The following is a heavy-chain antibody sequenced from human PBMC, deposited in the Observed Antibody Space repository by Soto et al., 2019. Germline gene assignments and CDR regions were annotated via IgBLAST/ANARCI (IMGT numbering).Heavy chain of an antibody. J-gene: IGHJ6*03. V-gene: IGHV1-8*01. CDR2: MNPNSGNT. CDR1: GYTFTSYD. D-gene: IGHD3-3*01. Sequence: ASVKVSCKASGYTFTSYDINWVRQAPGQGLEWMGWMNPNSGNTGYAQKFQGRVAMTRNTSISTAYMELSSLRSEDTAVYYCARGPREYDFWSGYYPDYYYMDVWGKGTTVTVSS. CDR3: ARGPREYDFWSGYYPDYYYMDV.